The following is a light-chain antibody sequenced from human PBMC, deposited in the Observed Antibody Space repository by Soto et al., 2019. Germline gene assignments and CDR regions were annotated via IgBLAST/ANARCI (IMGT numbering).Light chain of an antibody. Sequence: QSALTQPASVSGSPGQSITISCTGTSSDVGGYNYDSWYQQHPGKARKLMIYDVSNRPSGVSNRFSGSKSGNTASLTISGLQAEDEADYYCSSYTSSSVVFGGGTKLTVL. CDR2: DVS. J-gene: IGLJ2*01. CDR3: SSYTSSSVV. CDR1: SSDVGGYNY. V-gene: IGLV2-14*01.